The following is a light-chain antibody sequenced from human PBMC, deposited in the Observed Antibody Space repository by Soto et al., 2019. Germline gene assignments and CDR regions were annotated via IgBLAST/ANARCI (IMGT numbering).Light chain of an antibody. V-gene: IGKV1-5*03. CDR1: QSISSW. CDR2: KAS. J-gene: IGKJ3*01. CDR3: QQYDSYSFT. Sequence: DIQMTQSPSTLSASVGDRVTITCRASQSISSWLAWYQRKPGKAPKLLIYKASSLESGVPSRFSGSGSGTEFTLTISSLQPDDFATYYCQQYDSYSFTFGPGTKVDNK.